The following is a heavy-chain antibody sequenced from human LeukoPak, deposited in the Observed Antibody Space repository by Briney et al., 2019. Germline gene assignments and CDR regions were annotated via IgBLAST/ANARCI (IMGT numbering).Heavy chain of an antibody. D-gene: IGHD3-10*01. Sequence: ASVKVSCKASGGTFSSYAISSVRQAPGQGLEWMGGIIPIFGTANYAQKFQGRVTITADESTSTAYMELSSLRSEDTALYYCARGFRGSIRDYFDYWGQGTLVTVSS. V-gene: IGHV1-69*13. CDR2: IIPIFGTA. CDR1: GGTFSSYA. CDR3: ARGFRGSIRDYFDY. J-gene: IGHJ4*02.